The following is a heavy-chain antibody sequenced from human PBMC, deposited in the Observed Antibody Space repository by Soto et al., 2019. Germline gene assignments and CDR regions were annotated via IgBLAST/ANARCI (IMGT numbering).Heavy chain of an antibody. CDR1: GYTFTSYY. CDR2: INPSSGST. CDR3: ARDQGFLAAGGTSFSYHGTDV. J-gene: IGHJ6*02. V-gene: IGHV1-46*01. D-gene: IGHD6-13*01. Sequence: ASVKVSCKASGYTFTSYYMHWVRQAPGQGLEWMGIINPSSGSTSYTQKFQGRVTMTRDTSTSTVYMELSSLRSEDTAVYYCARDQGFLAAGGTSFSYHGTDVWGQGTTVTVSS.